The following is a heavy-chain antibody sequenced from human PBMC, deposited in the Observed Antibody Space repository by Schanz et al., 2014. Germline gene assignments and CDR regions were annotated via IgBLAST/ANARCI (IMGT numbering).Heavy chain of an antibody. CDR1: GGTFSTYP. CDR3: ARDGVDAAAGGNY. J-gene: IGHJ4*02. V-gene: IGHV1-69*04. Sequence: QVQLVQSGAEVKKPGSSVKVSCKASGGTFSTYPINWLRQAPGQGLEWMGRIIPIHGIVNYAQRFQDRVRITADKSTSTTYMELSSLRSDDTAVYYCARDGVDAAAGGNYWGQGTLXTVSS. D-gene: IGHD6-13*01. CDR2: IIPIHGIV.